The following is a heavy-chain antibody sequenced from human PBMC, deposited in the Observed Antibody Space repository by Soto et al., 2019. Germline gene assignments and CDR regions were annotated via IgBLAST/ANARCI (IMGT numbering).Heavy chain of an antibody. CDR1: GYTFTSYG. V-gene: IGHV1-3*01. Sequence: ASVKVSCKASGYTFTSYGMHWVRQAPGQRLEWMGWINAGNGNTKYSQKFQGRVTITRDTSASKAYMELSSLRSEDTAVYYCARGAVAARPLRYWGQGTLVTVSS. CDR2: INAGNGNT. CDR3: ARGAVAARPLRY. J-gene: IGHJ4*02. D-gene: IGHD6-6*01.